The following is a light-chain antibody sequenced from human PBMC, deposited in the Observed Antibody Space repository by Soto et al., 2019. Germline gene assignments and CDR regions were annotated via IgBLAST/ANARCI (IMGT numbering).Light chain of an antibody. CDR3: QQSYSTPTIT. CDR2: ASS. CDR1: QSISDY. J-gene: IGKJ5*01. V-gene: IGKV1-39*01. Sequence: DIQITQSPSSLSASVGDRVTITCRANQSISDYLNWYQQKPGKAPKFLIYASSSLQSGVPSRFRGSGSGTLFTLTISSLKPEDFATYYCQQSYSTPTITFGHGTRMEIK.